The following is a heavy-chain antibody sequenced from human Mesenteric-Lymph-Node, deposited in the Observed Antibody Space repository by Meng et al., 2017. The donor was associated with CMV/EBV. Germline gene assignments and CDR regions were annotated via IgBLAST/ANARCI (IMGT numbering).Heavy chain of an antibody. CDR1: RFTFSGYW. Sequence: GESLKISCAASRFTFSGYWMTWVRQAPGKGLEWVAVISYDGSNKYYADSVKGRFTISRGNSKNTLYLQMNSLRAEDTAVYYCARVSRIAAAGHYYYYGMDVWGQGTTVTVSS. CDR3: ARVSRIAAAGHYYYYGMDV. CDR2: ISYDGSNK. V-gene: IGHV3-30*03. D-gene: IGHD6-13*01. J-gene: IGHJ6*02.